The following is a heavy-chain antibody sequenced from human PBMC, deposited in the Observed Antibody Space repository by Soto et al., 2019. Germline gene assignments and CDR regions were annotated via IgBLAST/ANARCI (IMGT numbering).Heavy chain of an antibody. Sequence: EGQLVQSGGGLVQPGGSLRLSCTASGFAFDDYYMDWVRQVPGKGLEWIGRTRDTPNNYAAEYVASVKGRFTISRDASKDSMYLQMNTVKTEDTAVYYCARDTGGSYDYWGQGALVIVSS. D-gene: IGHD1-26*01. J-gene: IGHJ4*02. V-gene: IGHV3-72*01. CDR2: TRDTPNNYAA. CDR1: GFAFDDYY. CDR3: ARDTGGSYDY.